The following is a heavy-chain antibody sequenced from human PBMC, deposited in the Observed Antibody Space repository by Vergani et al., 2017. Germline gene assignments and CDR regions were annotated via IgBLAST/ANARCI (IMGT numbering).Heavy chain of an antibody. D-gene: IGHD6-25*01. CDR2: IRYDGSNK. CDR1: GFTFSSYG. J-gene: IGHJ6*02. CDR3: AKDLLAAAYYYYYGMDV. V-gene: IGHV3-30*02. Sequence: QVQLVESGGGVVQPGRSLRLSCAASGFTFSSYGMHWVRQAPGKGLEWVAFIRYDGSNKYYADSVKGRFTISRDNSKNTLYLQMNSLRAEDTAVYYCAKDLLAAAYYYYYGMDVGGQGTTVTVSS.